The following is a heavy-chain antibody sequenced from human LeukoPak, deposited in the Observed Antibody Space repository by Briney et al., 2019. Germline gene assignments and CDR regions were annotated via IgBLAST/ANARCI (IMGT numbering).Heavy chain of an antibody. CDR3: ARLVNRKLFDY. CDR2: IFYSGST. CDR1: SGSISTSNYY. Sequence: SETLSLTCTVSSGSISTSNYYWGWVRQPPGKALEWIGNIFYSGSTYYSPSLKSRVTISLDTSRNQFSLNLRSVTAADTAVYYCARLVNRKLFDYWGQGALVTVSS. D-gene: IGHD1-26*01. V-gene: IGHV4-39*07. J-gene: IGHJ4*02.